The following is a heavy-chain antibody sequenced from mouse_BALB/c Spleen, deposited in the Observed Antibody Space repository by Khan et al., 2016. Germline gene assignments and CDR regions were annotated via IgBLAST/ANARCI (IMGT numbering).Heavy chain of an antibody. CDR3: ARGSD. Sequence: QVQLQQSGAELMKPGASVKISCKATGYTFSSYWLEWVKERPGHGLEWIGDILPGSGSINFNERFKDKATFTADTSSNTAYLHLSSLTSEDSAVYDCARGSDWGQGTTRTVSS. CDR2: ILPGSGSI. V-gene: IGHV1-9*01. J-gene: IGHJ2*01. CDR1: GYTFSSYW.